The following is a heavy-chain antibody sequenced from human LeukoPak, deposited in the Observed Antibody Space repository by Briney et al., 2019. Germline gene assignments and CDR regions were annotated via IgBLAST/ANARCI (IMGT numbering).Heavy chain of an antibody. CDR3: ARDRRVATGGGCVY. CDR1: GYTFTGYY. Sequence: ASVKVSCKASGYTFTGYYMHWVRQAPGQGLEWMGWINPNSGGTNYAQKFQGRVTMTREPPLRTAYMELSRLRSDATAVYYCARDRRVATGGGCVYWGQGTLVTVSS. J-gene: IGHJ4*02. D-gene: IGHD5-12*01. V-gene: IGHV1-2*02. CDR2: INPNSGGT.